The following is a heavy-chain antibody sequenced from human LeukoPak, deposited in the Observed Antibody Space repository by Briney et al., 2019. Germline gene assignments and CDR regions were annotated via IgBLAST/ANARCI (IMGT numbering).Heavy chain of an antibody. CDR3: PPFRTERNYVIIVYSCW. Sequence: GGSLRLSCAASGFTFSNAWMSWVRQAPGKGLEWVGRIKSKGDGGTADYASPLQGGFTISRDDSTSTLYLQVNSLKTEDTAVYFCPPFRTERNYVIIVYSCWGGQGPRFTVPS. V-gene: IGHV3-15*01. J-gene: IGHJ4*02. D-gene: IGHD3-10*01. CDR1: GFTFSNAW. CDR2: IKSKGDGGTA.